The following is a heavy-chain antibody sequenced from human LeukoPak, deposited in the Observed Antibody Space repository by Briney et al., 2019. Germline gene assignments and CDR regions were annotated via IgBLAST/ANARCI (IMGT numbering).Heavy chain of an antibody. CDR1: GFTFGLYS. D-gene: IGHD7-27*01. CDR3: TKRGRDWGPFDY. V-gene: IGHV3-21*04. CDR2: IDSNSNFM. Sequence: GGSLRLSCAASGFTFGLYSMTWVRQAPGKGLEWVSLIDSNSNFMNYADSVKGRFTISRDNAKKSLYLQMDSLRDEDTAVYYCTKRGRDWGPFDYWGQGTLVTVSS. J-gene: IGHJ4*02.